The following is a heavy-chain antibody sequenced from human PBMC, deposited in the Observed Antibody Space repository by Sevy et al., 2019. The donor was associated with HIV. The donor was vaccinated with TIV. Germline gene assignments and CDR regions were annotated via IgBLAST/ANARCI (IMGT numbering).Heavy chain of an antibody. V-gene: IGHV3-30*18. J-gene: IGHJ3*02. D-gene: IGHD5-12*01. CDR3: AKDLNSGYELDAFDI. CDR2: TSYDGSYK. CDR1: GFTFSSYG. Sequence: GGSLRLSRAASGFTFSSYGMHWVRQAPGKGLEWVAVTSYDGSYKYYAASVKGRFTISRDNYKNTLYLQMNSLRAEDTAVYYCAKDLNSGYELDAFDIWGQGTMVTVSS.